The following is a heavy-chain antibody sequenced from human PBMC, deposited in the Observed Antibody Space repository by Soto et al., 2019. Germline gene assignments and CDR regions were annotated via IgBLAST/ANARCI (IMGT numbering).Heavy chain of an antibody. CDR2: INPSGGRT. V-gene: IGHV1-46*01. D-gene: IGHD3-10*01. Sequence: QVQLVQSGTEVKKPGASVKVSCKASGYTFTTHYMHWVRQAPGQGLEWMGIINPSGGRTTYAQKFQGRITNSSDTSTNTDYVEPTRLRSEDTAIYFCARAGENYGPGTFSPPFRCYFNSWGQGTLVTVSS. CDR1: GYTFTTHY. CDR3: ARAGENYGPGTFSPPFRCYFNS. J-gene: IGHJ4*02.